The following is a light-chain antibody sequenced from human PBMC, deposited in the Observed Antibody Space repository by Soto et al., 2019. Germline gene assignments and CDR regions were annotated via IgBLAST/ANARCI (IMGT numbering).Light chain of an antibody. J-gene: IGKJ1*01. V-gene: IGKV3-20*01. CDR2: GVY. CDR3: QQYGYSQRT. Sequence: IVLTQSPGTLSLSPGERATLSCRASPTGSNSYLAWYQHKSGQAPRLLIYGVYSRATGIPYRFSGSGSGTEFTLTITRLEPEDSAVYFCQQYGYSQRTFGQGTKVEIK. CDR1: PTGSNSY.